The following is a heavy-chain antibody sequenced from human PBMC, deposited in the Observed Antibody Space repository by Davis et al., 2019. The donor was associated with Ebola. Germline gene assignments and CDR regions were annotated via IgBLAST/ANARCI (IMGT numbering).Heavy chain of an antibody. CDR1: GYTFTGYD. CDR3: ARGVDTAMIRVYYLAY. CDR2: INPNSGGT. Sequence: ASVKVSCKASGYTFTGYDMHWVRQAPGQGLEWMGWINPNSGGTNYAQKFQGRVTMTRDTSISTAYMELSRLRSDDTAVYYCARGVDTAMIRVYYLAYWGQGTLVTVSS. V-gene: IGHV1-2*02. D-gene: IGHD5-18*01. J-gene: IGHJ4*02.